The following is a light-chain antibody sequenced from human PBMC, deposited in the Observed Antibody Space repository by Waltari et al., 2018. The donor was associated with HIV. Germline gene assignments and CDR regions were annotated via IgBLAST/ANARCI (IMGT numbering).Light chain of an antibody. CDR2: RTN. V-gene: IGLV1-47*01. CDR3: AAWDDTLSSYV. Sequence: QSVLTQPPSASGTPGQRVTIPCSGSNSNLGSKDVYWFQHLPGTAPKLLIYRTNQLRSGVPDRFSGSKSGTSASLAISGLRSDDEADYYCAAWDDTLSSYVFGTGTTVTV. CDR1: NSNLGSKD. J-gene: IGLJ1*01.